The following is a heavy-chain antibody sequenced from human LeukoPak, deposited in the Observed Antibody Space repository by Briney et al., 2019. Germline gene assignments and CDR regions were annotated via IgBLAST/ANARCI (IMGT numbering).Heavy chain of an antibody. CDR1: GGSISSGNYY. CDR2: IYTSGTT. Sequence: SETLSLTCTVSGGSISSGNYYYSWIRQPAGKGLEWLGRIYTSGTTDYNPSLKSRVTISVDTSKNQFSLKLSSVTAADTAVYYCARASGSYYPRFDYWGQGTLVTVSS. J-gene: IGHJ4*02. CDR3: ARASGSYYPRFDY. D-gene: IGHD3-10*01. V-gene: IGHV4-61*02.